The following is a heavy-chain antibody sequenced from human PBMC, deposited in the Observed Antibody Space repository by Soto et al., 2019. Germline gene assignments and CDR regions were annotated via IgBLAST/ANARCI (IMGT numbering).Heavy chain of an antibody. D-gene: IGHD2-2*01. J-gene: IGHJ4*02. Sequence: QVQLVQSGVEVKKPGTSVKVSCKASGYTFTTYDINWVRQAPGQGLEWMGWMTPHSGKTGYAPKFQGRVTMTRDTSISTAYMELSSLRSEDTAVYFCARGWEVPAATFDSWGQGTLVTVSS. CDR2: MTPHSGKT. CDR3: ARGWEVPAATFDS. CDR1: GYTFTTYD. V-gene: IGHV1-8*01.